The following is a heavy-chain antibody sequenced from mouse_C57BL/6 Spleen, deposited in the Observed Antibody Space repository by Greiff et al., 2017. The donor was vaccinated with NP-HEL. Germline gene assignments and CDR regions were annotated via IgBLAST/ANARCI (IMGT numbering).Heavy chain of an antibody. Sequence: VQLQQPGAELVMPGASVKLSCKASGYTFTSYWMHWVKQRPGQGLEWIGEIDPSDSYTNYNQKFKGKSTLTVDKSSSTAYMQLSSLTSEDSAVYYCARKGVTPLDYWGQGTTLTVSS. J-gene: IGHJ2*01. CDR3: ARKGVTPLDY. D-gene: IGHD2-1*01. CDR2: IDPSDSYT. V-gene: IGHV1-69*01. CDR1: GYTFTSYW.